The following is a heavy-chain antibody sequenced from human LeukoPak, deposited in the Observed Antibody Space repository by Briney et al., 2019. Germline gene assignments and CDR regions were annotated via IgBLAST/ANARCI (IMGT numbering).Heavy chain of an antibody. J-gene: IGHJ5*02. CDR2: IWYDTSNK. CDR3: ARDLAAAGTWFDP. CDR1: GFTFRSYG. V-gene: IGHV3-33*01. Sequence: PGRSLRLSCAASGFTFRSYGMHWVRQAPGKGLEWVAVIWYDTSNKYYADSVKGRFTISRDNSKNTLYLQMNSLRAEDTAVYYCARDLAAAGTWFDPWGQGTLVTVSS. D-gene: IGHD6-13*01.